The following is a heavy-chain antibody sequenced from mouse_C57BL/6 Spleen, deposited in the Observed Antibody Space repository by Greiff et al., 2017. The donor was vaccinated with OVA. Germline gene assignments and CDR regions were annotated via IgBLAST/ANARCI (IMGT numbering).Heavy chain of an antibody. CDR1: GYTFTSYW. Sequence: QVQLQQPGAELVKPGASVKMSCKASGYTFTSYWITWVKQRPGPGLEWIGDIYPGSGSTNYNEKFKSKATLTVDTSSSTAYMQLSSLTSEDSAVYYCAREDYYGSNWYFDVWGTGTTVTVSS. V-gene: IGHV1-55*01. CDR2: IYPGSGST. D-gene: IGHD1-1*01. J-gene: IGHJ1*03. CDR3: AREDYYGSNWYFDV.